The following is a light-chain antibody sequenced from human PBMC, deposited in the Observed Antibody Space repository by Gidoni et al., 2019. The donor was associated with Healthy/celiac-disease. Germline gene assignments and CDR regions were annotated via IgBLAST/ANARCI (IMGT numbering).Light chain of an antibody. J-gene: IGKJ3*01. CDR3: QQSYRTPFT. CDR1: QSISSY. V-gene: IGKV1-39*01. CDR2: AAS. Sequence: DIQMTQSPSSLSASVGDRVTITCRASQSISSYLNWYQQKPGKAPKLLIYAASSLQSGVPSRFSGSGSGTDFTLTISSLQPEDFATYYCQQSYRTPFTFXPXTKVDIK.